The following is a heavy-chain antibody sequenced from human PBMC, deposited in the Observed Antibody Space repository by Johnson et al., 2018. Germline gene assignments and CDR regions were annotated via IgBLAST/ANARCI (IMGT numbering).Heavy chain of an antibody. J-gene: IGHJ6*03. CDR2: INRSGCT. CDR1: GGSFSGYS. D-gene: IGHD6-13*01. Sequence: QVQLQQWGAGLLKPSETLSLTCAVYGGSFSGYSWSWIRQPPGKGLEWIGAINRSGCTNYNPSLKSRFTISEDTSKNQFSLKVSSVTAADTAVYYCARYSSPRDYYYYMDVWGKGSTVTVSS. V-gene: IGHV4-34*01. CDR3: ARYSSPRDYYYYMDV.